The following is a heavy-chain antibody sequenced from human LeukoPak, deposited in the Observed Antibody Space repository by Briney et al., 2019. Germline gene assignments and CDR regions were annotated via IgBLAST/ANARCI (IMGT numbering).Heavy chain of an antibody. CDR1: GYTFTSYY. Sequence: ASVKVSFKASGYTFTSYYLYWVRQAPGQGLEWMGVINPSGGSTTSAQKFQGRVTMTRDTSTSTVYMELRSLRSEDTAVYYCARGPGPADDGGGYCFDYWGQGTLVTVSS. J-gene: IGHJ4*02. CDR3: ARGPGPADDGGGYCFDY. V-gene: IGHV1-46*01. CDR2: INPSGGST. D-gene: IGHD3-22*01.